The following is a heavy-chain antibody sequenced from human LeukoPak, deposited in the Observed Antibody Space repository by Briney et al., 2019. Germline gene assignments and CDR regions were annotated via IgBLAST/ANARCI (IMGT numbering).Heavy chain of an antibody. V-gene: IGHV1-2*02. CDR2: INPNSGGT. J-gene: IGHJ4*02. Sequence: ASVNVSCKASGYTFTGYYMHWVRQAPGQGLEWMGWINPNSGGTNYAQKFQGRVTMTRDTSIGTAYMELSRLRSDDTAVYYCARAEPIPYYDSSGSPTGRYYWGQGTLVTVSS. CDR3: ARAEPIPYYDSSGSPTGRYY. CDR1: GYTFTGYY. D-gene: IGHD3-22*01.